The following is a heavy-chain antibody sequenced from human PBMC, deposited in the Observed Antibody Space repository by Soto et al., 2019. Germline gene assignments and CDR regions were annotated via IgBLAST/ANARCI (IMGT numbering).Heavy chain of an antibody. V-gene: IGHV3-23*01. CDR1: GFTFSRFA. D-gene: IGHD2-15*01. CDR2: IGDSGSTT. J-gene: IGHJ6*02. Sequence: EVQLLESGGGLVQPGGSLRLSCAASGFTFSRFAMNWVRQAPGKGLEWDSGIGDSGSTTYYADSVKGRFTISRDNSKNTPFLQMNSLRAEDTAIYYCAKDSLGDYYYYGMDVWGQGTTVTVSS. CDR3: AKDSLGDYYYYGMDV.